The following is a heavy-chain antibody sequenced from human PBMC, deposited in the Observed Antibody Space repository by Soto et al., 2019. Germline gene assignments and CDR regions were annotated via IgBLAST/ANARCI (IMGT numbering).Heavy chain of an antibody. J-gene: IGHJ5*02. D-gene: IGHD3-9*01. CDR1: GDSLTSYY. Sequence: QVQLQESGPGLVKPSETLSLTCSVSGDSLTSYYWTWVRQPPGKGLEWIGYIYYTGKTNYNPSLKSRVTISMDLAKNQCSLELRSLTAADTAVYYWARIILTGYYGLEPCGQGTLVIVSA. CDR2: IYYTGKT. V-gene: IGHV4-59*01. CDR3: ARIILTGYYGLEP.